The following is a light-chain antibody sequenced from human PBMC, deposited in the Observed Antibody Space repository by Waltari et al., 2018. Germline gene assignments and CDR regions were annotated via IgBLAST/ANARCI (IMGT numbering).Light chain of an antibody. J-gene: IGKJ4*01. CDR2: AAS. CDR1: QSISTS. CDR3: QQSYRAPQT. Sequence: IQVTQSPSSLSASVGDRVTITCRTSQSISTSLTWYQQKPGKPPKLLIFAASALQSGVSSRFSGSGSQTDFTLTIRNLQPEDFATYYCQQSYRAPQTFGGGTKVDMK. V-gene: IGKV1-39*01.